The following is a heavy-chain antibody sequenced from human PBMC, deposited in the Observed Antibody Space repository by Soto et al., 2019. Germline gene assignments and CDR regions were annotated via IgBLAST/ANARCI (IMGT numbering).Heavy chain of an antibody. D-gene: IGHD3-22*01. CDR2: IHFSGST. CDR3: ARDTRSFDSSVHFYFYY. J-gene: IGHJ4*02. CDR1: GASISSSY. Sequence: SATLSLTCTVSGASISSSYWNLIGQAPGNGLEWIGYIHFSGSTDHHPSLKSRVTISLGTSRNQFSLNLSSGTSADTPLYYCARDTRSFDSSVHFYFYYWGPGALVTVPS. V-gene: IGHV4-59*01.